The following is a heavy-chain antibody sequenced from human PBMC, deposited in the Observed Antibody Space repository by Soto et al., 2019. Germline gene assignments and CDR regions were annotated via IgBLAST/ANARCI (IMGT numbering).Heavy chain of an antibody. D-gene: IGHD4-17*01. Sequence: SVKVSCKESGYTFTSYNMQWVRQAPGQGLAWMGIINPSGGSTSYAQKFQGRVTMSRDTSTSTASMELSSLRSEDTAVYYCARDRKFVSDYVDTEIDYWGQGPLVTVSS. CDR1: GYTFTSYN. V-gene: IGHV1-46*01. CDR2: INPSGGST. J-gene: IGHJ4*02. CDR3: ARDRKFVSDYVDTEIDY.